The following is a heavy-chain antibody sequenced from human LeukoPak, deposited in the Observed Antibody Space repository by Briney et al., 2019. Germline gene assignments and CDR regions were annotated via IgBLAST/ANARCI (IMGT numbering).Heavy chain of an antibody. Sequence: SETLSLTCTVSGGSITTYYWSWIRQPPGKGLEWIGYIYYSGSTNYNPSRRSRGTISVDTSKNHFSLKLSSVTAAATAVYYCASERVVPAARSTSNWCDPCGQGTLVTVSP. CDR1: GGSITTYY. CDR2: IYYSGST. V-gene: IGHV4-59*08. J-gene: IGHJ5*02. CDR3: ASERVVPAARSTSNWCDP. D-gene: IGHD2-2*01.